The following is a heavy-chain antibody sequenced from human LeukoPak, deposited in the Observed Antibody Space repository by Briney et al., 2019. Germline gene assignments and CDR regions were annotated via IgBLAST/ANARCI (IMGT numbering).Heavy chain of an antibody. V-gene: IGHV1-2*02. J-gene: IGHJ3*02. D-gene: IGHD4-17*01. Sequence: ASVKVSCKASGYTFTGYYMHWVRQAPGQGLEWMGWINPNSGGTNYAQKFQGRVTITRDTSISTAYMEPSRLRCGDTGVYNSARDNTVAGGDYRAFAICGQGEMVTVSS. CDR1: GYTFTGYY. CDR3: ARDNTVAGGDYRAFAI. CDR2: INPNSGGT.